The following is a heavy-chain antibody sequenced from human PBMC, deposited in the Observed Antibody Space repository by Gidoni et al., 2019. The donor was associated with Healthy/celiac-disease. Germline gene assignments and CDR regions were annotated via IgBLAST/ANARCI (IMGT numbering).Heavy chain of an antibody. J-gene: IGHJ5*02. Sequence: QVQLVQSGAEVKKPGSSVKVSCKASGGPLSSYAISWVRQAPGQGLEWMGGIIPIFGTANYGQKCQGRVTITADESTSTACMELSSLGSEDTAVDYRAIMDIVVVTAAFKYDPWGQGTLVTVSS. CDR2: IIPIFGTA. CDR3: AIMDIVVVTAAFKYDP. V-gene: IGHV1-69*01. CDR1: GGPLSSYA. D-gene: IGHD2-2*03.